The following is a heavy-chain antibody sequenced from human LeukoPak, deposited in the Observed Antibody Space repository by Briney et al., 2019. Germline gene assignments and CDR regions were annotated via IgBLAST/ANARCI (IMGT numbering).Heavy chain of an antibody. V-gene: IGHV4-38-2*02. CDR3: AREGYYGSGYPFDY. CDR1: GYSISSGYD. D-gene: IGHD3-10*01. J-gene: IGHJ4*02. Sequence: SETLSLTCTVSGYSISSGYDWGWIRQPPGKGLEWIGYIYYSGSTNYNPSLKSRVTISVDTSKNQFSLKLSSVTAADTAVYYCAREGYYGSGYPFDYWGQGTLVTVSS. CDR2: IYYSGST.